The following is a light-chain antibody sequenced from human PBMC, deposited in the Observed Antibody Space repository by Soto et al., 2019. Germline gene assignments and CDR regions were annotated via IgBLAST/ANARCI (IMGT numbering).Light chain of an antibody. J-gene: IGLJ2*01. CDR2: EAN. CDR1: SNDIGGYNL. V-gene: IGLV2-23*02. CDR3: YSFAGGATFV. Sequence: QSALTQPASVSGSPGQSITISCTGTSNDIGGYNLVSWYQQHPGKAPKLIIYEANKRPSGVSDRFSGSRSGTTASLTISALQAEDEADYSWYSFAGGATFVFGGGTKLTVL.